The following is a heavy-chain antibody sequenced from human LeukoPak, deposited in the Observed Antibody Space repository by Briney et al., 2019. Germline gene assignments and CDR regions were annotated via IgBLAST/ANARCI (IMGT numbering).Heavy chain of an antibody. CDR1: GGSISNYY. J-gene: IGHJ4*02. V-gene: IGHV4-59*01. D-gene: IGHD3-9*01. CDR3: ARLNYDILTGYYLYAAQFDY. Sequence: PSETLSLTCTVSGGSISNYYWSWLRQPPGKGLEWIGYIYYSGSTNYNPSLKSRVTISVDTSKNQFSLKLSSVTAADTAVYYCARLNYDILTGYYLYAAQFDYWGQGTLVTVSS. CDR2: IYYSGST.